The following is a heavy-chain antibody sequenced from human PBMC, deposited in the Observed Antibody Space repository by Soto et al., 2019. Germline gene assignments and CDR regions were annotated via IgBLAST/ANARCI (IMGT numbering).Heavy chain of an antibody. V-gene: IGHV3-30*18. CDR3: AKSTGRYCSGGSCYRTFDY. Sequence: VGSLRLSCAASGFTFSSYGMHWVRQAPGKGLEWVAVISYDGSNKYYADSVKGRFTISRDNSKNTLYLQMNSLRAEDTAVYYCAKSTGRYCSGGSCYRTFDYWGQGTLVTVSS. D-gene: IGHD2-15*01. CDR2: ISYDGSNK. J-gene: IGHJ4*02. CDR1: GFTFSSYG.